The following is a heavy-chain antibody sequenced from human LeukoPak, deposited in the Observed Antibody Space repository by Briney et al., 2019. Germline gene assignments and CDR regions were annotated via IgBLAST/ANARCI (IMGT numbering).Heavy chain of an antibody. CDR1: GFTFSSYW. CDR3: AREGGDYGDYVLSY. Sequence: GGSLRLSCAASGFTFSSYWMSWVRQAPGKGLEWVANIKQDGSEKYYVDSVKGRFTISRDNAKNPLYLQMNSLRAEDTAVYYCAREGGDYGDYVLSYWGQGTLVTVSS. V-gene: IGHV3-7*01. D-gene: IGHD4-17*01. CDR2: IKQDGSEK. J-gene: IGHJ4*02.